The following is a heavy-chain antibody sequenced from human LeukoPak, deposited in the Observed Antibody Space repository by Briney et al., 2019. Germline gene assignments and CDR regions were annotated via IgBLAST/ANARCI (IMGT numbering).Heavy chain of an antibody. CDR3: ARDLSGRSWFDP. CDR2: MHYSGTT. J-gene: IGHJ5*02. Sequence: SETLSLTCTVSGVSITRYYWSWIRQPPGNGLEWIGYMHYSGTTNYNPSLKSRVTISMDPSKNQFSLKVSSVTAADTAVYYCARDLSGRSWFDPWGQGTLVTVSS. V-gene: IGHV4-59*01. D-gene: IGHD3-10*01. CDR1: GVSITRYY.